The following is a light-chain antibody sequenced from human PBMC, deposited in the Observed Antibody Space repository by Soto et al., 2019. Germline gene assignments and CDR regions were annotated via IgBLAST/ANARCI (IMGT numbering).Light chain of an antibody. Sequence: EIVLTQSPATLSLSPGERATLSCRASQSVGSYLVWYQQRPGLAPRLLIYDSSNRATGIPARFSGSASGTDFTLTISRLEPEDFAVYYCQQRSDWPRTFGQGTKVESK. CDR1: QSVGSY. V-gene: IGKV3-11*01. J-gene: IGKJ1*01. CDR3: QQRSDWPRT. CDR2: DSS.